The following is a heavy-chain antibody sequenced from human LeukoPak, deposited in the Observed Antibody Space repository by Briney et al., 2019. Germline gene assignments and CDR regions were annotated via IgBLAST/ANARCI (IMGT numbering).Heavy chain of an antibody. Sequence: PSETLSLTCTVSGVSIITYFWTWIRQPPGKGLEWIGNIHDSGTTNYNPSLKSRVTMSVDTSKNQFSLKLSSVTAADTAMYYCVLGARPSGYWGQGTLVTVSS. V-gene: IGHV4-59*01. CDR1: GVSIITYF. CDR3: VLGARPSGY. J-gene: IGHJ4*02. D-gene: IGHD1-26*01. CDR2: IHDSGTT.